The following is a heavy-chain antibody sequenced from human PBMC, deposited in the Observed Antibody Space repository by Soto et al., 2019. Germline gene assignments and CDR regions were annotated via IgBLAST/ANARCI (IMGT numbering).Heavy chain of an antibody. CDR1: GFSFNTYE. J-gene: IGHJ4*02. V-gene: IGHV3-48*03. CDR2: ISTSGSTI. CDR3: AYGGSCDY. Sequence: GSLRLSCAASGFSFNTYEMNWVRQAPGKGLEWVSYISTSGSTIYYADSVKGRFTISRDNGKNSLYLQMNSLRAEDTAVYYCAYGGSCDYWGQGTQVTVSS. D-gene: IGHD1-26*01.